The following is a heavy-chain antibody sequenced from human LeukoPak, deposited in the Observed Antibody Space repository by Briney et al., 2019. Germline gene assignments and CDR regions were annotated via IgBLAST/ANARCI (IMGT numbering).Heavy chain of an antibody. V-gene: IGHV3-74*01. CDR3: PTVSEY. CDR2: INNDGTAT. CDR1: GFTFNYFW. J-gene: IGHJ4*02. Sequence: GSLRLSYAASGFTFNYFWMHWVRQVPGKGLVWVSGINNDGTATYYADSVKGRFTISRDNAKNTVYLQMNGLRAEDTTVYYCPTVSEYWGQGTLVTVSS.